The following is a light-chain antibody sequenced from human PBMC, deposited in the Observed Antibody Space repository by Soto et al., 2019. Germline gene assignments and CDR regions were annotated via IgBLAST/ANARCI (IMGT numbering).Light chain of an antibody. CDR1: QSVSSY. V-gene: IGKV3D-15*01. J-gene: IGKJ5*01. CDR3: QQYDNWPPIT. CDR2: DAS. Sequence: ERGLKQSPATLSLSPGETATISCRASQSVSSYLAWYQRKPGQAPRLLIYDASTRATGVPARFSGSGSGTEFTLTISSLQSEDFAVYYCQQYDNWPPITFGEGTRLEI.